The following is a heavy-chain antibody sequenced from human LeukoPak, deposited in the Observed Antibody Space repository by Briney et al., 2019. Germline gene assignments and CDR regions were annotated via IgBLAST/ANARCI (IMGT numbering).Heavy chain of an antibody. CDR3: ARHGSGSFYTWFDP. CDR1: GGSISDSSHY. CDR2: IYYSGSA. J-gene: IGHJ5*02. Sequence: SETLSLTCTVSGGSISDSSHYWGWIRQPPGKGLEWIGTIYYSGSAYNPYLKSRVTVSVDTSKNQFSLKLTSVTAADTAVYYCARHGSGSFYTWFDPWGQGTLVTVSS. D-gene: IGHD1-26*01. V-gene: IGHV4-39*01.